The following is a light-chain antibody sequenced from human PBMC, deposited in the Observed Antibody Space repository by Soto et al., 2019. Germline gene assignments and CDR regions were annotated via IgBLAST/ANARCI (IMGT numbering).Light chain of an antibody. V-gene: IGKV3-11*01. CDR2: EAS. CDR3: QHRSSWPLT. Sequence: EIVLTQSPATLSLSPGERATLSCRASQSVSRYLAWYQQKPGQAPRLVIHEASNRATGIPARFSSSGSGTDFTLTISSLEPEDFAVYYCQHRSSWPLTFGQGTRLEIK. J-gene: IGKJ5*01. CDR1: QSVSRY.